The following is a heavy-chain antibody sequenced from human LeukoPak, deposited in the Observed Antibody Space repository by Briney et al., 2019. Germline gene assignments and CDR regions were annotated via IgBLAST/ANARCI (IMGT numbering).Heavy chain of an antibody. V-gene: IGHV3-30-3*01. CDR2: ISYDGSNK. Sequence: GRSLRLSCAASGFTFSSYAMHWVRQAPGKGLEWVAVISYDGSNKYYADSVKGRFTISRDNSKNTLYLQMNSLRAEDTAVYYCAKDSGYSYGQTFDYWGQGTMVTVSS. D-gene: IGHD5-18*01. CDR1: GFTFSSYA. CDR3: AKDSGYSYGQTFDY. J-gene: IGHJ4*03.